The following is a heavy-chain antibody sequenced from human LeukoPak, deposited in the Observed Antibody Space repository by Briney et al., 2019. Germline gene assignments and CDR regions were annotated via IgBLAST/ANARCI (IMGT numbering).Heavy chain of an antibody. CDR3: ARGIVVVPAAILALDAFDI. Sequence: GESLKISCKGSGYSFTSYWIGWVRQLPGKGLEWMGIIYPGDSDTRYSPSFQGQATFSADKPISTAYLQWSSLKASDTAMYYCARGIVVVPAAILALDAFDIWGQGTMVTVSS. J-gene: IGHJ3*02. CDR2: IYPGDSDT. CDR1: GYSFTSYW. D-gene: IGHD2-2*01. V-gene: IGHV5-51*04.